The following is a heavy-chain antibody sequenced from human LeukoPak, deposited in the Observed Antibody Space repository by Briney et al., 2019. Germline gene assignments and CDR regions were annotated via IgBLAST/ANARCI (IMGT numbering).Heavy chain of an antibody. Sequence: SVKVSCKASGGTFSSYAISWVRQAPGQGLEWMGGIIPIFGTANCAQKFQGRVTITADESTSTAYMELSSLRSEDTAVYYCARDRCSSTSCSPIFDYWGQGTLVTVSS. D-gene: IGHD2-2*01. CDR1: GGTFSSYA. CDR2: IIPIFGTA. V-gene: IGHV1-69*13. J-gene: IGHJ4*02. CDR3: ARDRCSSTSCSPIFDY.